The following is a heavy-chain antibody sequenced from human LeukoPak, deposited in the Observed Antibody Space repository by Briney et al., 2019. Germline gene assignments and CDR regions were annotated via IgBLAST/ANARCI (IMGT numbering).Heavy chain of an antibody. J-gene: IGHJ1*01. CDR3: ARASQDYYDSSGRGYFQE. CDR2: INPNTGGT. CDR1: GYTFTGYY. Sequence: ASVKVSCKASGYTFTGYYIHWVRLAPGQGLEWLGRINPNTGGTNYAQKSQGRVTMTRDTSISTAYMELSRLRSDDTAVYYCARASQDYYDSSGRGYFQEWGQGTLVTVSS. V-gene: IGHV1-2*06. D-gene: IGHD3-22*01.